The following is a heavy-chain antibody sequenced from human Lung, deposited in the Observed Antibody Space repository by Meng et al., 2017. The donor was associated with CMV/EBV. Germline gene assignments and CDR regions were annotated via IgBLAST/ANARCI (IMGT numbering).Heavy chain of an antibody. CDR2: VYSNDDK. D-gene: IGHD3-22*01. V-gene: IGHV2-5*01. CDR3: SHRMDYDSAIYY. J-gene: IGHJ4*02. Sequence: SGXXLVXPXXSLSLSCIFSGFSFSTSGVAVGWIRQPPGKALEWLALVYSNDDKRYRPSLKSRLTITKDTSKNQVILTMTNMDPVDTTTYYCSHRMDYDSAIYYRXQGTXVT. CDR1: GFSFSTSGVA.